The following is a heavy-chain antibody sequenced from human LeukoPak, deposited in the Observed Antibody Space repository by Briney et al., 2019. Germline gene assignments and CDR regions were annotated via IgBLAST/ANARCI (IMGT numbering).Heavy chain of an antibody. V-gene: IGHV4-59*08. Sequence: PSETLSLTSSVSGGSICNDYWSWIRPSPGKGLEWLVYLYYIGSNNYNPSLRSRVIISLDTSKNQSSLRLRPVTGADTAVYYCARHAPWGVGELESFDYWGQGILVTVSS. CDR3: ARHAPWGVGELESFDY. D-gene: IGHD3-10*01. J-gene: IGHJ4*02. CDR1: GGSICNDY. CDR2: LYYIGSN.